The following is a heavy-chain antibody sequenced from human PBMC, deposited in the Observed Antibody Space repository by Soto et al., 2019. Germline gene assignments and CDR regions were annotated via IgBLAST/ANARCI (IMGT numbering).Heavy chain of an antibody. CDR1: GDSISTSSYY. CDR2: IYHSGST. V-gene: IGHV4-39*01. Sequence: QLQLQESGPGLLRPSETLTLTCTVSGDSISTSSYYWGWVRQPPGKGLEWIGTIYHSGSTFYKPSLRSRVTLSVDTSGNQFSLKVNSVTAADTATYYCARETGGAIDYWGQGILVTVSS. CDR3: ARETGGAIDY. J-gene: IGHJ4*02. D-gene: IGHD1-26*01.